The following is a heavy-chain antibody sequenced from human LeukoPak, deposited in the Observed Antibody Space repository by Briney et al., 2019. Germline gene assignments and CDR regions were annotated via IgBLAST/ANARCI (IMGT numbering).Heavy chain of an antibody. CDR2: INQDGSVK. CDR3: AVIDSNGRQVGLDY. Sequence: PGGSLRLSCVASGFSFRTYCMNWVRQAPGKGLEWVANINQDGSVKHYLDSVKGRFTISRDNAKNPLYLQMNSLRADDTAVYYCAVIDSNGRQVGLDYWGQGTQVTVSS. V-gene: IGHV3-7*01. D-gene: IGHD6-19*01. CDR1: GFSFRTYC. J-gene: IGHJ4*02.